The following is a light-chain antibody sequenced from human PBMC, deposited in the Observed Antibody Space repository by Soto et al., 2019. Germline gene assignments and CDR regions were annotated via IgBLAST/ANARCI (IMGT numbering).Light chain of an antibody. CDR3: QQSCSSPIT. V-gene: IGKV3-20*01. CDR2: GAS. Sequence: EIVLTQSPGTLSLSPGERATLSCRASQSVRSTYLAWYQQQPGQAPRLLIYGASSRATVIPDRVSGSGSGTDFTLTISRLEPEDFAVYYCQQSCSSPITFGQGTRLEIK. J-gene: IGKJ5*01. CDR1: QSVRSTY.